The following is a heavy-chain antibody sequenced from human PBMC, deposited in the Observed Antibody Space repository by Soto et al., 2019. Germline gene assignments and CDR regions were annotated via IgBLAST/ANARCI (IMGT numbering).Heavy chain of an antibody. D-gene: IGHD6-19*01. CDR1: GFSLSTYW. J-gene: IGHJ4*02. CDR3: AKDFAARWLALGY. V-gene: IGHV3-74*01. Sequence: EVQLVESGGGLVQPGGSLRLSCAASGFSLSTYWMVWVRQVPGKGLVFVSRINSDGSDTTYADSVKGRFTISRDNSKNTLYLQMNSLRAEDTAVYYCAKDFAARWLALGYWGQGTLVTVSS. CDR2: INSDGSDT.